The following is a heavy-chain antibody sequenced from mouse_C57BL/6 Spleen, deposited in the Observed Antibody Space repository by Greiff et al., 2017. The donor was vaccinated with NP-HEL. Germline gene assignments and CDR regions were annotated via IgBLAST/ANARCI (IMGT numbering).Heavy chain of an antibody. CDR2: ISSGSSTV. V-gene: IGHV5-17*01. J-gene: IGHJ4*01. D-gene: IGHD1-1*02. Sequence: EVKLMESGGGLVKPGGSLKLSCAASGFTFSDYGMHWVRQAPEKGLEWVAYISSGSSTVYYADTVKGRFTISRENAKNTLFLQMTSLRSEDTAMYEWTRGWGLAYWGQGTSVTVSS. CDR3: TRGWGLAY. CDR1: GFTFSDYG.